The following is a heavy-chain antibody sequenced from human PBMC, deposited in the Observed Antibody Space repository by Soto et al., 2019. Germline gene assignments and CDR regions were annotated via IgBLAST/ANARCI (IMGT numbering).Heavy chain of an antibody. CDR1: GFTFSSYS. CDR3: ARNKDYGDYYYYGMDV. CDR2: ISSSSSTI. D-gene: IGHD4-17*01. Sequence: LRLSCAASGFTFSSYSMNWVRQAPGKGLEWVSYISSSSSTIYYADSVKGRFTISRDNAKNSLYLQMNSLRAEDTAVYYCARNKDYGDYYYYGMDVWGQGTTVTVSS. V-gene: IGHV3-48*01. J-gene: IGHJ6*02.